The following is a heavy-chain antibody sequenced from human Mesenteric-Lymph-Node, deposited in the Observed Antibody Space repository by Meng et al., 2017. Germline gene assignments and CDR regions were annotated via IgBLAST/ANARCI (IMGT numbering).Heavy chain of an antibody. Sequence: SETLSLTCTVSGGSISSYYWSWIRQPPGKGLEWIGYIYYSGSTNYNPSLESRVTISLDTSKNQLSLKLSSVTAADTAVYYCARRVAASPKYAFDIWGQGTMVTVSS. J-gene: IGHJ3*02. CDR3: ARRVAASPKYAFDI. CDR1: GGSISSYY. D-gene: IGHD6-6*01. V-gene: IGHV4-59*01. CDR2: IYYSGST.